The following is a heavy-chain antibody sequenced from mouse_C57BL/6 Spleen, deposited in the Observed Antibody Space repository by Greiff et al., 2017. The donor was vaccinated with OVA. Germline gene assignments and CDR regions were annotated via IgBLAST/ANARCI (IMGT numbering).Heavy chain of an antibody. CDR1: GFTFSSYG. J-gene: IGHJ3*01. Sequence: DVMLVESGGDLVKPGGSLKLSCAASGFTFSSYGMSWVRQTPDKRLEWVATISSGGSYTYYPDSVKGRFTISRDNAKNTLYLQMSSLKSEDTAMYYCARDRFAYWGQGTLVTVSA. CDR3: ARDRFAY. V-gene: IGHV5-6*02. CDR2: ISSGGSYT.